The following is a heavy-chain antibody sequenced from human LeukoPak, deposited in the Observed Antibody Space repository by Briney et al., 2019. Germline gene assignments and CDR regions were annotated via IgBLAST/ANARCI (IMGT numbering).Heavy chain of an antibody. J-gene: IGHJ4*02. CDR1: GFTFSAYS. CDR2: ITSSSSSI. Sequence: GGSLRLSCVASGFTFSAYSMNWVRQAPGAGLEWILYITSSSSSIDYADSVRGRFTVSRDNAKNSLHLQMNSLRAEDTAVYYCARAGGLRRSAQSYYFDYWGQGTLVTVSS. CDR3: ARAGGLRRSAQSYYFDY. V-gene: IGHV3-48*04. D-gene: IGHD4-23*01.